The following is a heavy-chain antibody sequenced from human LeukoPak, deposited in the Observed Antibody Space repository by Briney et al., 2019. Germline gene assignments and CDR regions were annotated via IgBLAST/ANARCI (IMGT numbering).Heavy chain of an antibody. Sequence: GGPLRLSCAASGFTFSSYEMNWVRQAPGKGLEWVSYISSSGSTIYYADSVKGRFTISRDNAKNSLYLQMNSLRAEDTAVYYCARSPPLELNYYYGMDVWGQGTTVTVSS. V-gene: IGHV3-48*03. J-gene: IGHJ6*02. CDR1: GFTFSSYE. CDR3: ARSPPLELNYYYGMDV. CDR2: ISSSGSTI. D-gene: IGHD1-7*01.